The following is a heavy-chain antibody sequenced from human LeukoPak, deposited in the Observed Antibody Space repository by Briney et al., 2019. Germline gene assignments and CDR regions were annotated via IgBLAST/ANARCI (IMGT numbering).Heavy chain of an antibody. V-gene: IGHV4-34*01. CDR1: GGSFSGNY. CDR2: INHSGNT. CDR3: ARRGVITFGEVISRRRWFDP. D-gene: IGHD3-16*02. Sequence: PSETLSLTCAIYGGSFSGNYWSWIRQPPGKGLEWIGEINHSGNTNYNPSLKSRVAISVDTSNNQFSLKLNSVTAADTALYYCARRGVITFGEVISRRRWFDPWGQGTLVTVSS. J-gene: IGHJ5*01.